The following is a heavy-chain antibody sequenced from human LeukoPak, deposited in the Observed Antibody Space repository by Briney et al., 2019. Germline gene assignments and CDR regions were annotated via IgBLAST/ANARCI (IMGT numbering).Heavy chain of an antibody. CDR2: ISAYNGNT. CDR3: ARVTSYKPHDY. V-gene: IGHV1-18*01. Sequence: ASVKVSCKASGYTFTSYDINWVRQATGQGLEWMGWISAYNGNTNYAQKLQGRVTMTTDTSTSTAYMELRSLRSDDTAVYYCARVTSYKPHDYWGQGTLVTVSS. J-gene: IGHJ4*02. D-gene: IGHD1-14*01. CDR1: GYTFTSYD.